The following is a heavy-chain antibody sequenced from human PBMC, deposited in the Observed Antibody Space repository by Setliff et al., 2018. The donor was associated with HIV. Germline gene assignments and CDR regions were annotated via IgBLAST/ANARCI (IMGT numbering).Heavy chain of an antibody. D-gene: IGHD4-17*01. V-gene: IGHV4-59*11. J-gene: IGHJ4*02. CDR3: AKGAGFYGDYTFDH. CDR1: GPSINIHY. CDR2: IYSTGST. Sequence: SETLSLPCTVSGPSINIHYWSWIRQSPGKGFEWIGYIYSTGSTNYNPSLQSRVTISMVASRNQFSLKVTSVTAADPAVYYCAKGAGFYGDYTFDHWGQGRQVTVSS.